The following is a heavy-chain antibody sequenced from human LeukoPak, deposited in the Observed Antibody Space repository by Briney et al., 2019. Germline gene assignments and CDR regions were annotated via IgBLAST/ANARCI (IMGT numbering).Heavy chain of an antibody. D-gene: IGHD3-22*01. CDR3: ARHVVAVGFDY. CDR2: ISSSGSTI. V-gene: IGHV3-48*03. CDR1: GFTFSSYE. Sequence: GGSLRLSCAASGFTFSSYEMNWVRQAPGKGLEWVSYISSSGSTIYYADSVKGRFTISRDNAKNSLYLQMNSLRAEDTAVYYCARHVVAVGFDYWGQGTLVTVSS. J-gene: IGHJ4*02.